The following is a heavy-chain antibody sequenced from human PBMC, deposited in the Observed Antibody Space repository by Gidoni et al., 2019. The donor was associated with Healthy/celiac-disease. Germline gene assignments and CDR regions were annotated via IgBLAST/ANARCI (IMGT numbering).Heavy chain of an antibody. J-gene: IGHJ6*02. CDR1: GGSFSGYY. CDR3: ARQRYDFWSGYYEYYGMDV. CDR2: IHHSGST. V-gene: IGHV4-34*01. Sequence: QVQLQQWGAGLLKPSETLSLTCAVYGGSFSGYYWSWIRQPPGKGLEWIGEIHHSGSTNYNPSLKSRVTISVDTSKNQFSLKLSSVTAADTAVYYCARQRYDFWSGYYEYYGMDVWGQGTTVTVSS. D-gene: IGHD3-3*01.